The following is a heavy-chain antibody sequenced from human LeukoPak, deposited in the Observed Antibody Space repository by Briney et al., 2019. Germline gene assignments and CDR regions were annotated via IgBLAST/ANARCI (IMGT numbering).Heavy chain of an antibody. CDR3: AKDRRRGSSGWYYFDY. V-gene: IGHV3-23*01. CDR1: GLLFSSYA. D-gene: IGHD6-19*01. Sequence: PGRSVGLSYAASGLLFSSYAMSWVSEASGKGLEEVSAISCRGDSTYYADAVKGRFTISRDNSKNTLYLQMNSLRAEDTAVYYCAKDRRRGSSGWYYFDYWGQGTLVTVSS. J-gene: IGHJ4*02. CDR2: ISCRGDST.